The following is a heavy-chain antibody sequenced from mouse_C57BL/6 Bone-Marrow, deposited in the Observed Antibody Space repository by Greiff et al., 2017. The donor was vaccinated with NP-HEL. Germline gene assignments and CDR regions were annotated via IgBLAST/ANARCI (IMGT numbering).Heavy chain of an antibody. Sequence: EVQRVESGGGLVKPGGSLKLSCAASGFTFSDYGMHWVRQAPEKGLEWVAYISSGSSTIYYADTVKGRFTISRDNAKNTLFLQMTSLKSEDTAMYYCARRYRGLYYYAMDYGGQGTSVTVSS. V-gene: IGHV5-17*01. CDR1: GFTFSDYG. CDR3: ARRYRGLYYYAMDY. CDR2: ISSGSSTI. J-gene: IGHJ4*01. D-gene: IGHD2-12*01.